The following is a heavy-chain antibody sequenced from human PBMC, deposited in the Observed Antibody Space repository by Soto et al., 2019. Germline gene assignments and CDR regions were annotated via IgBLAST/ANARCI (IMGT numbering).Heavy chain of an antibody. J-gene: IGHJ4*02. CDR3: AKVDTAMYGPFDY. Sequence: EVQLLESGGGLVQPGGSLRLSCAASGFTFSSYAMIWVRQAPGKGLEWVSAISGSGGSTYYADSVKGRFTSSRDNSKNTLYLQMNSLRADDTAVYYCAKVDTAMYGPFDYWGQGTLVTVSS. CDR2: ISGSGGST. V-gene: IGHV3-23*01. D-gene: IGHD5-18*01. CDR1: GFTFSSYA.